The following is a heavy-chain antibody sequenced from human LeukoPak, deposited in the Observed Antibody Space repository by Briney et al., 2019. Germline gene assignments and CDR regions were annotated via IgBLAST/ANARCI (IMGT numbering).Heavy chain of an antibody. CDR2: INPSGGST. D-gene: IGHD2-15*01. Sequence: GASVKVSCKVSGYTFTSYYMHWVRQAPGQGLEWMGIINPSGGSTSYAQKFQGRVTMTRDTSTSTVYMELSSLRSEDTAVYYCARDIKSCSGGSCYSFDYWGQGTLVTVSS. J-gene: IGHJ4*02. CDR1: GYTFTSYY. V-gene: IGHV1-46*01. CDR3: ARDIKSCSGGSCYSFDY.